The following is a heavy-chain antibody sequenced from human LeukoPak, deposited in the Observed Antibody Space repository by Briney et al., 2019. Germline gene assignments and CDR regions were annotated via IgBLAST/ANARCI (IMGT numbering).Heavy chain of an antibody. V-gene: IGHV1-2*02. CDR1: GYTFSDYY. J-gene: IGHJ4*02. CDR3: ARDNYGSGSYYKY. Sequence: EASVKDSCKASGYTFSDYYMHWVRQAPGQGLEWMGWINPNNGGTNYAQKFQGRVSMTRDTSISTVYMEVRRLRSDDTAVYYCARDNYGSGSYYKYWGQRSVVSVSS. D-gene: IGHD3-10*01. CDR2: INPNNGGT.